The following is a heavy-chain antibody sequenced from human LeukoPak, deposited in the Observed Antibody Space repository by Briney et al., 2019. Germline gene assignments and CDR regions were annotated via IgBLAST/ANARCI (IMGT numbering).Heavy chain of an antibody. J-gene: IGHJ4*02. Sequence: PGESLKISCKGSGYSFTSYWIGWVRQMPGKGLEWMGIIYPGDSDTRYSASFQGQVTISADKSISTAYLHWSSLKASDTGMYYCVTCRVSDCLIPFDYWGQGTLVTVSS. V-gene: IGHV5-51*01. D-gene: IGHD2-21*02. CDR3: VTCRVSDCLIPFDY. CDR2: IYPGDSDT. CDR1: GYSFTSYW.